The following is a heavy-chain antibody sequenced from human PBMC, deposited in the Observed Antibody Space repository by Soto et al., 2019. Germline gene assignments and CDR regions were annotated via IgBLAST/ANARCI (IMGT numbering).Heavy chain of an antibody. CDR1: GGSFSGYY. V-gene: IGHV4-34*01. D-gene: IGHD2-8*01. CDR3: GMIGYCTNVVCYTRRGMAGYFDY. Sequence: SETLSLTCAVYGGSFSGYYWSWIRQPPGKGLEWIGEINHSGSTNYNPSLKSRVTISVDTSKNQFSLKLSSVTAADTAVYYCGMIGYCTNVVCYTRRGMAGYFDYWGQGTLVTVSS. CDR2: INHSGST. J-gene: IGHJ4*02.